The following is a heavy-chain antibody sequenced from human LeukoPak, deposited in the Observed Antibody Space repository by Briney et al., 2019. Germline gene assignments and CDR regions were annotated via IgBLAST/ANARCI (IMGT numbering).Heavy chain of an antibody. CDR3: ARDEASYGFLPKNAIDY. CDR1: GDSISSYD. Sequence: PSETLSLTCTVSGDSISSYDWGWIRQPPGKGLEWIGSIYYNGSTYYNPSLKSRVTISVDTSKNQFSLKLSSVTAADTAVYYCARDEASYGFLPKNAIDYWGQGTLVTVSS. J-gene: IGHJ4*02. V-gene: IGHV4-39*07. D-gene: IGHD5-18*01. CDR2: IYYNGST.